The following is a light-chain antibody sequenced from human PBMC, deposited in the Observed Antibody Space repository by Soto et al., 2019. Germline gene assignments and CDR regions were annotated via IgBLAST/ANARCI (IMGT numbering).Light chain of an antibody. J-gene: IGLJ2*01. CDR2: GNN. V-gene: IGLV1-40*01. Sequence: QSVLTQPPSVSAAPGQRVTISCTGSNSNIGANYGVHWYQQLPGTAPKLHMYGNNNRPSGVPDRFSGSKSGTSASLAITGVQAEYEADYYCQSYDSSLSGHVIFGGGTKLTVL. CDR3: QSYDSSLSGHVI. CDR1: NSNIGANYG.